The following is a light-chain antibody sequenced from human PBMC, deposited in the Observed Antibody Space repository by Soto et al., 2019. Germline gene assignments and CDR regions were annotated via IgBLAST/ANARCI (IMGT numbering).Light chain of an antibody. CDR1: YSNVETNY. V-gene: IGLV1-47*02. CDR3: SATDDSLGGPV. J-gene: IGLJ2*01. CDR2: TND. Sequence: HSALTQPPSASGTPGQRVTISCSGSYSNVETNYVYWYQQVPGTAPKLLIYTNDQRPSGVPDRFSASKSGTSASLAISGLRSEDEADYFCSATDDSLGGPVFGGGTQLTVL.